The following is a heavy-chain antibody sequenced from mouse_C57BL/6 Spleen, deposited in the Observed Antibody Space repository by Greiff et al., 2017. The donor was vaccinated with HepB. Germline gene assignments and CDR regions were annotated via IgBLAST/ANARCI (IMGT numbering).Heavy chain of an antibody. CDR3: ARPDYYGSSYYAMDY. J-gene: IGHJ4*01. D-gene: IGHD1-1*01. CDR2: ISSGSSTI. CDR1: GFTFSDYG. Sequence: EVQVVESGGGLVKPGGSLKLSCAASGFTFSDYGMHWVRQAPEKGLEWVAYISSGSSTIYYADTVKGRFTISRDNAKNTLFLQMTSLRSEDTAMYYCARPDYYGSSYYAMDYWGQGTSVTVSS. V-gene: IGHV5-17*01.